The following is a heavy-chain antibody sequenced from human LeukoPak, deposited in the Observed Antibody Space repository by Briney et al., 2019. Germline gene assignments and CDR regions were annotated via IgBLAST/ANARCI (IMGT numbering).Heavy chain of an antibody. J-gene: IGHJ4*02. CDR3: AKALWFGEIPYVPLDY. D-gene: IGHD3-10*01. CDR1: GFTFSSYG. Sequence: GGSLRLSCAASGFTFSSYGMHWVRQAPGKRLEWVAVISYDGSNKYYADSVKGRFTISRDNSKNTLYLQMNSLRAEDTAVYYCAKALWFGEIPYVPLDYWGQGTLVTVSS. CDR2: ISYDGSNK. V-gene: IGHV3-30*18.